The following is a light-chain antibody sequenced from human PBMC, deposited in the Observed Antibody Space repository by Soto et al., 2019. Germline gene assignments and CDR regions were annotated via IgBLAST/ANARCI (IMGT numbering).Light chain of an antibody. V-gene: IGKV3-15*01. CDR1: QRLGTA. Sequence: VLTHSPATLCDAAYVGATLSSSASQRLGTAFALYQQKPGPTPSLLIYDASTGATGVQGRFSGSGSGTEFILTINLQPSEYFTVYCRQRFSARPLTFGRGTKVDIK. CDR2: DAS. CDR3: QRFSARPLT. J-gene: IGKJ4*01.